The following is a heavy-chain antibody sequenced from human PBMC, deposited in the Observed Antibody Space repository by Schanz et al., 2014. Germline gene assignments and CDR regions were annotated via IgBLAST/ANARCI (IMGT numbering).Heavy chain of an antibody. Sequence: QVQLQQWGAGLLKPSETLSLSCAVYGGSFSGYYWSWIRQPPGKGLEWIGEINHSGSTNYNPSLKSRVTISVDTSKTHFSLKVRFVTAADTAVYYCARARGSNRGPRKYYFDYWGQGTLVTVSS. CDR3: ARARGSNRGPRKYYFDY. CDR1: GGSFSGYY. J-gene: IGHJ4*02. CDR2: INHSGST. V-gene: IGHV4-34*01.